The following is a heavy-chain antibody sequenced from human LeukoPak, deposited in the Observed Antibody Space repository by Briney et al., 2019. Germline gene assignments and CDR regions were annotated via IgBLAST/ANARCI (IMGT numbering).Heavy chain of an antibody. V-gene: IGHV5-51*01. CDR2: IYPGDSDT. CDR3: ARSTGPNWNCGLAFDP. CDR1: GYNFGKSW. Sequence: KAGESLKISCTASGYNFGKSWIAWVRQLPGKGLEWMGIIYPGDSDTRYSPSFQGQVTISADKSISAAFLQWTSLKASDTAIYYCARSTGPNWNCGLAFDPWGQGTLVIVSS. D-gene: IGHD1-7*01. J-gene: IGHJ5*02.